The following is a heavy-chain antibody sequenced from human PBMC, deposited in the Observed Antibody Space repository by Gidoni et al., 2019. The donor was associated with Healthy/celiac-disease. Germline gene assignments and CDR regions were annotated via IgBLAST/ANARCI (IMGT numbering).Heavy chain of an antibody. V-gene: IGHV4-34*01. CDR1: GGSFSGYY. CDR3: ARASVYVLRYFDWPLRVYFDY. J-gene: IGHJ4*02. Sequence: QVQLQQWGAGLLKPSETLSLTCAVYGGSFSGYYWSWIRQPPGKGLEWIGEINHSGSTNYNPSLKSRVTISVDTSKNQFSLKLSSVTAADTAVYYCARASVYVLRYFDWPLRVYFDYWGQGTLVTVSS. CDR2: INHSGST. D-gene: IGHD3-9*01.